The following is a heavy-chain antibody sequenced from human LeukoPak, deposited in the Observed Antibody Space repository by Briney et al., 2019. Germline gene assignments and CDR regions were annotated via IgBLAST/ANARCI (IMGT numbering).Heavy chain of an antibody. V-gene: IGHV4-59*08. CDR3: ARPGVGSGRYGAFDI. CDR1: GASLSGYY. CDR2: IFYSGST. J-gene: IGHJ3*02. D-gene: IGHD5-18*01. Sequence: SETLSLTCTVSGASLSGYYWSWIRQPPGKGLEWIGYIFYSGSTNYNPSLESRVTMSVDTSKNQFSLKLRSVTAADTAVYYCARPGVGSGRYGAFDIWGQGTLVIVSS.